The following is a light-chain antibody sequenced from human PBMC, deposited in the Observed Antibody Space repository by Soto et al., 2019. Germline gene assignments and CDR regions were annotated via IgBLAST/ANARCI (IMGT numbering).Light chain of an antibody. CDR3: QQHSHWPPWT. CDR2: GAS. V-gene: IGKV3-11*01. CDR1: ESVSTN. Sequence: EIVMTQSPATLSLAPGERVTLSCRASESVSTNLAWYQQKAGQAPRLLIYGASNRATGIPARFSGSGSGTDFTLTISNLEPEDFAVYYCQQHSHWPPWTFGQGTKVDIK. J-gene: IGKJ1*01.